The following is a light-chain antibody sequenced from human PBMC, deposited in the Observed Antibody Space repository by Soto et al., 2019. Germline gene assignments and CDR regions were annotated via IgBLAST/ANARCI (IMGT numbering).Light chain of an antibody. CDR3: QQYGSSPQT. V-gene: IGKV3-20*01. Sequence: EIVLTQSPGTLSLSPGERATLSCRASQSVSSSYLAWYQQKPGQAPRLLIYGASSRATGIPDRFSGSGSGTDFTITISRLEPEGLAVYYCQQYGSSPQTFGQGNKLEIK. CDR2: GAS. CDR1: QSVSSSY. J-gene: IGKJ2*01.